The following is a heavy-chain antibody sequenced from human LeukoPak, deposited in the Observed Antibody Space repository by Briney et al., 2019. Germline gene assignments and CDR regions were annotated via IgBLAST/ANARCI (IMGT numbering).Heavy chain of an antibody. V-gene: IGHV3-23*01. CDR2: ISESGGST. J-gene: IGHJ4*02. CDR3: AKRGVVIRVILVGFHKEAYYFDS. CDR1: GITLSNYG. D-gene: IGHD3-22*01. Sequence: GGSLRLSCAVSGITLSNYGMRWVRQAPGKGLGWVAGISESGGSTNYADSVKGRFTISRDNPKNTLYLQMNSLRAEDTAVYFCAKRGVVIRVILVGFHKEAYYFDSWGQGALVTVSS.